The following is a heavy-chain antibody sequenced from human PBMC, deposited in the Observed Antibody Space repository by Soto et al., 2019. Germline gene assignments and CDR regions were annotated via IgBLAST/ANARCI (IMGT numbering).Heavy chain of an antibody. CDR1: GFTFSSYE. D-gene: IGHD3-16*01. CDR2: ISTSGRTI. CDR3: ARQPAHVYEASPKWFDP. J-gene: IGHJ5*02. V-gene: IGHV3-48*03. Sequence: EVLLVESGGGLVQPGGSLRLSCTASGFTFSSYEMNWVRQAPGKGLEWISYISTSGRTIFDAGSVKGRFTISRDNTWNTLFLQMDSLRPEDTAVYYCARQPAHVYEASPKWFDPWGQGTLVIVSS.